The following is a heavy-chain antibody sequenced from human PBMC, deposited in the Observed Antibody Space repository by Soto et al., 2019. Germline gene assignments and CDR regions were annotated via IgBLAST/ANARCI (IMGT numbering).Heavy chain of an antibody. CDR1: GFTFSDHY. D-gene: IGHD3-10*01. CDR2: ISGSGDTT. V-gene: IGHV3-11*01. CDR3: ATDIFYYASAY. J-gene: IGHJ4*02. Sequence: GSLRLSFAASGFTFSDHYMTWIRQAPGKGLDWVAKISGSGDTTFYADSVEGRFTVSRDNAKNSMYLQMDSLRAEDTAVYYCATDIFYYASAYWGQGTLVTVSS.